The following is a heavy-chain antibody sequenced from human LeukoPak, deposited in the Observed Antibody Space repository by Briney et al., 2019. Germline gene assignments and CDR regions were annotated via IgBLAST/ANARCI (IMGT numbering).Heavy chain of an antibody. D-gene: IGHD3-10*01. CDR3: ARDTLFGELLPTGDY. J-gene: IGHJ4*02. CDR1: GYTFTGYY. CDR2: INPNSGGT. Sequence: ASVKVSCKASGYTFTGYYMHWVRQAPGQGLEWMGWINPNSGGTNYAQKFQGRVTMTRDTSISTAYMELSRLRSDDTAVYYCARDTLFGELLPTGDYWGQGGLVTVSS. V-gene: IGHV1-2*02.